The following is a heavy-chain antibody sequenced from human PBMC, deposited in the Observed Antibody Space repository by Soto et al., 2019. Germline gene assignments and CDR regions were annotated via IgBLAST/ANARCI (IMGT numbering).Heavy chain of an antibody. V-gene: IGHV3-74*01. CDR2: INSDGSST. Sequence: GGSLRLSCAASGFTFSSYWMHWVRQAPGKGLVWVSRINSDGSSTSYADSVKGRFTISRDNAKNTLYLQMNSLRAEDTAVYYCARGEVSLSSGAVYYYYYDMDVWGQGTTVTVSS. CDR3: ARGEVSLSSGAVYYYYYDMDV. D-gene: IGHD5-18*01. J-gene: IGHJ6*02. CDR1: GFTFSSYW.